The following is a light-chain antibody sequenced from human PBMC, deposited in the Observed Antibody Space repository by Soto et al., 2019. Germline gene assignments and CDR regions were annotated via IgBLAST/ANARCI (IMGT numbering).Light chain of an antibody. CDR2: SAS. CDR1: QSVSSTY. J-gene: IGKJ2*01. Sequence: EIVLTQSPGTLSLSPGERATLSCRASQSVSSTYLAWYQQKPGEAPRLLIYSASSRAIGIPDRFSGSGSGTDCTLTISRLEPEDFAVYYCQQYGSSLYTFGQGTKLEIK. CDR3: QQYGSSLYT. V-gene: IGKV3-20*01.